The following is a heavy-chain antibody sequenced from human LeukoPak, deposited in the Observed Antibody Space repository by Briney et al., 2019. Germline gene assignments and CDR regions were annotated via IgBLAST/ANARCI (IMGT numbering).Heavy chain of an antibody. D-gene: IGHD3-10*01. J-gene: IGHJ4*02. CDR1: GGSISSYY. Sequence: SETLSLTCTVSGGSISSYYWSWIRQPPGKGLEWLAYIHYSGSTNYNPSLKSRVTISVDTSKNQFSLKLTSVIAADTAVYYCARAISITAAGPGYWGQGTLVTVSS. V-gene: IGHV4-59*01. CDR3: ARAISITAAGPGY. CDR2: IHYSGST.